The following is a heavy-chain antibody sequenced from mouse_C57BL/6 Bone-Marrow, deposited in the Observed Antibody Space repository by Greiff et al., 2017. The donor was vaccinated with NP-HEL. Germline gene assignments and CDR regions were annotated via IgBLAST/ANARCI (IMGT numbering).Heavy chain of an antibody. CDR3: ARAYYSNYWYFDV. CDR2: ISNGGGST. CDR1: GFTFSDYY. D-gene: IGHD2-5*01. J-gene: IGHJ1*03. V-gene: IGHV5-12*01. Sequence: EVKLMESGGGLVQPGGSLKLSCAASGFTFSDYYMYWVRQTPEKRLEWVAYISNGGGSTYYPDTVKGRFTISRDNAKNTLYLQMSRLKSEDTAMYYCARAYYSNYWYFDVWGTGTTVTVSS.